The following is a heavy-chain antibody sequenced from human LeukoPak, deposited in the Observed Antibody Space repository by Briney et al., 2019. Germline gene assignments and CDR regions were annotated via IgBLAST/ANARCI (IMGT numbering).Heavy chain of an antibody. CDR3: ARDRVEYCGGDCPTNAFDI. V-gene: IGHV1-69*13. CDR2: IIPIFGTA. CDR1: GGTFSSYA. D-gene: IGHD2-21*02. Sequence: SVKVSCKASGGTFSSYAISWVRKAPGQGLEWMGGIIPIFGTANYAQKFRGRVTITADESTSTAYMELSSLRSEDTAVYYCARDRVEYCGGDCPTNAFDIWGQGTMVTVSS. J-gene: IGHJ3*02.